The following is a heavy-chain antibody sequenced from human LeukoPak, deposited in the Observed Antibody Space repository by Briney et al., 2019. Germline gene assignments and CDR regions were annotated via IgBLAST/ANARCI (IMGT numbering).Heavy chain of an antibody. CDR2: IYPDDSRT. Sequence: RGESLKISCKGSGYRFTKSWIGWVRQMPGKGLEWLGIIYPDDSRTRYSPPFQGQVTISVDKSITTAYLQWTSLKASDTAMYYCARPSYGASDYWGQGTLVTVSS. D-gene: IGHD4-17*01. V-gene: IGHV5-51*01. CDR1: GYRFTKSW. J-gene: IGHJ4*02. CDR3: ARPSYGASDY.